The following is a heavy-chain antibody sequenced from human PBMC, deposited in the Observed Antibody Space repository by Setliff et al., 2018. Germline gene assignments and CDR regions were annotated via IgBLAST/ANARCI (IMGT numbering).Heavy chain of an antibody. Sequence: PGESLKISCAASGFTFSRFGMYWVRQAPGKGLEWVAFVRYDGYNKYYADFVKGRFTISRDNAKNTLYLQMNSLTTEDTAVYYCAKDSLEVVIAPHGMDVWGQGTTVTVSS. CDR1: GFTFSRFG. CDR3: AKDSLEVVIAPHGMDV. D-gene: IGHD2-21*01. J-gene: IGHJ6*02. V-gene: IGHV3-30*02. CDR2: VRYDGYNK.